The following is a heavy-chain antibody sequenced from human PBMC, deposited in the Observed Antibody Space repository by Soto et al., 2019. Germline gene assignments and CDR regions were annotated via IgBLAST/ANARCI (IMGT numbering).Heavy chain of an antibody. CDR3: ARDHRYSSGWYSAFDI. CDR2: IYSGGST. D-gene: IGHD6-19*01. CDR1: GFTVSSNY. Sequence: GGSLRLSCAASGFTVSSNYMSWVRQAPGKGLEWVSVIYSGGSTYYADSVKGRFTISRDNSKNTLYLQMNSLRAEDTAVYYCARDHRYSSGWYSAFDIWGQGTIVTVSS. J-gene: IGHJ3*02. V-gene: IGHV3-53*01.